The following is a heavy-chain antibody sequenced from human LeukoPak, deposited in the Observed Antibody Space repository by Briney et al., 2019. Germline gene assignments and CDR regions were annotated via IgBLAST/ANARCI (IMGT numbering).Heavy chain of an antibody. CDR1: GVSISSSNYY. CDR2: ISHTGNT. D-gene: IGHD1-1*01. J-gene: IGHJ4*02. Sequence: PSETLSLTCTVSGVSISSSNYYWGWIRQPPGKGLEWLGEISHTGNTHYNPSLKSRVTVSVDISADMSTTRVSLNLKSVTAADTAIYYCARGPGHSFKYWGQGTRVTVSS. CDR3: ARGPGHSFKY. V-gene: IGHV4-39*07.